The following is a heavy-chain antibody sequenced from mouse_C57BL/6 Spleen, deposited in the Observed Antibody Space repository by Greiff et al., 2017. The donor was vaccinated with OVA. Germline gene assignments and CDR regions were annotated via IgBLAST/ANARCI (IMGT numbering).Heavy chain of an antibody. J-gene: IGHJ1*03. CDR2: IRSKSNNYAT. CDR1: GFSFNTYA. CDR3: VSSPHYSSSYDWYFDV. Sequence: EVKVVESGGGLVQPKGSLKLSCAASGFSFNTYAMNWVRQAPGKGLEWVARIRSKSNNYATYYADSVKDRFTISRDDSESMLYLQMNNLKTGDTAMYYCVSSPHYSSSYDWYFDVWGTGTTVTVSS. D-gene: IGHD1-1*01. V-gene: IGHV10-1*01.